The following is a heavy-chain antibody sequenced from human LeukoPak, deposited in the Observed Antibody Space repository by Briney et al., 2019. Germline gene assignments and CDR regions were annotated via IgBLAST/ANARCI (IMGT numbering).Heavy chain of an antibody. CDR1: GYTFTSYG. Sequence: ASVKVSCKASGYTFTSYGISWARRAPGQGLEWMGWISAYNGNTNYAQKLQGRVTMTTDTSTSTAYMELRSLRSDDTAVYYCARDSERASSGWYMAWIQEDWGQGTLVTVSS. CDR3: ARDSERASSGWYMAWIQED. V-gene: IGHV1-18*01. CDR2: ISAYNGNT. D-gene: IGHD6-19*01. J-gene: IGHJ4*02.